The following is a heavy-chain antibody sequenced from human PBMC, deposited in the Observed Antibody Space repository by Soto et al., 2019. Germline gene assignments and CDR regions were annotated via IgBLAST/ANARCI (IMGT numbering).Heavy chain of an antibody. J-gene: IGHJ4*02. D-gene: IGHD3-10*01. CDR1: GGSISSSSYY. Sequence: SETLSLTCTVSGGSISSSSYYWGWIRQPPGKGLEWIGSIYYSGSTYYNPSLKSRVTISVDTPKNQFSLKLSSVTAADTSVYYCAQSITMVRGVIDYFDYWGQGTLVTVSS. CDR3: AQSITMVRGVIDYFDY. V-gene: IGHV4-39*01. CDR2: IYYSGST.